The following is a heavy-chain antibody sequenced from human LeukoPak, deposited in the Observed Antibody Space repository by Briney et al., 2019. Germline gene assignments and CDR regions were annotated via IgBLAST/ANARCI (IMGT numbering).Heavy chain of an antibody. Sequence: PSETLSLTCTASGGSISTYYWSWIRQPAGKGLEWIGRIYTSGSTNYNPSLKSRVTMSVDTSKNKCSTRMSSVSAPSTPVYYCARARSSTSNWFDPWGQGTLVTVSS. D-gene: IGHD2-2*01. CDR1: GGSISTYY. V-gene: IGHV4-4*07. CDR2: IYTSGST. J-gene: IGHJ5*02. CDR3: ARARSSTSNWFDP.